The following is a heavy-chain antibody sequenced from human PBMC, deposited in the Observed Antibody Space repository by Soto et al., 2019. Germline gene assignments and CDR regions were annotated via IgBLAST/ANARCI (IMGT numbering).Heavy chain of an antibody. V-gene: IGHV3-30-3*02. CDR2: ISYDGSNK. D-gene: IGHD3-22*01. CDR3: AKSLNYYDSSGYPYYFDY. J-gene: IGHJ4*02. CDR1: GFTFSSYA. Sequence: QVQLVESGGGVVQPGRSLRLSCAASGFTFSSYAMHWVRQAPGKGLEWVAVISYDGSNKYYADSVKGRFTISRDNSKNTLYLQMNSLRAEDTAVYYCAKSLNYYDSSGYPYYFDYWGQGTLATVSS.